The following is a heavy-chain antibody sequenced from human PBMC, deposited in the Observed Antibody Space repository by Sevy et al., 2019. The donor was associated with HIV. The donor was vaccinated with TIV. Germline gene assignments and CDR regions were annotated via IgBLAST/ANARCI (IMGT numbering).Heavy chain of an antibody. CDR1: GFTFDDYG. CDR2: INWNGGST. J-gene: IGHJ4*02. D-gene: IGHD2-8*01. CDR3: AREGCTQPHYY. V-gene: IGHV3-20*04. Sequence: GGSLRLSCAASGFTFDDYGMSWVRQAPGKGLEWVSGINWNGGSTGYADSVKGRLTISRDNAKNSLYLQMNSLRAEDTATYFCAREGCTQPHYYWGQGTLVTVSS.